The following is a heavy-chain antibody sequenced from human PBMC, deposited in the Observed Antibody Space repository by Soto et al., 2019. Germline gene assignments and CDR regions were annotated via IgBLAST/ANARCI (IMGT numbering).Heavy chain of an antibody. CDR3: ARVLDLINYDFWSGPSERWFDP. J-gene: IGHJ5*02. CDR2: IYYSGST. Sequence: PSETLSLTCTVSGGSISSGGYYWSWIRQHPGKGLEWIGYIYYSGSTYYNPSLMSRVTISVDTSKNQFSLKLSSVTAADTAVYYCARVLDLINYDFWSGPSERWFDPWGQGTLVTVSS. CDR1: GGSISSGGYY. V-gene: IGHV4-31*03. D-gene: IGHD3-3*01.